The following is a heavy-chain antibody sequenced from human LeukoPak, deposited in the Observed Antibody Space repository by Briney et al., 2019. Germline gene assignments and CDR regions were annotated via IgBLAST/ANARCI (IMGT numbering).Heavy chain of an antibody. Sequence: ASVKVSCKASGYTFTSYDINWVRQATGQGLEWMGWMNPNSGNTGYAQKFQGRVTMTRNTSISTAYMELSSLRSEDTAVYYCARQAGASHYDFWSGYYTGYYYYYMDVWGKGTTVTVSS. J-gene: IGHJ6*03. V-gene: IGHV1-8*01. CDR3: ARQAGASHYDFWSGYYTGYYYYYMDV. CDR2: MNPNSGNT. CDR1: GYTFTSYD. D-gene: IGHD3-3*01.